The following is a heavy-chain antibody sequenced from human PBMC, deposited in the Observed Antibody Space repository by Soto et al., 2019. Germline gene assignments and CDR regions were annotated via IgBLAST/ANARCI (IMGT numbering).Heavy chain of an antibody. Sequence: PGESLKISCKGSGYSFTSYWIGWVRQMPGKGLEWMGIIYPGDSDTRYSPSFQGQVTISADKSISTAYLQWSSLKASDTAMYYCARFSVATSPQISYYYYGMDVWGQGTTVTFS. V-gene: IGHV5-51*01. CDR3: ARFSVATSPQISYYYYGMDV. CDR1: GYSFTSYW. D-gene: IGHD5-12*01. J-gene: IGHJ6*02. CDR2: IYPGDSDT.